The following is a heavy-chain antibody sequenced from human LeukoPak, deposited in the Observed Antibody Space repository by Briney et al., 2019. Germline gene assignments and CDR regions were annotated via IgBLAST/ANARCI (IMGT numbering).Heavy chain of an antibody. V-gene: IGHV1-69*04. D-gene: IGHD3-3*01. CDR2: IIPILGIA. CDR1: GGTFSSYA. CDR3: ARGLLRFLEWLTYYYGMDV. Sequence: ASVKVSCKASGGTFSSYAISWVRQAPGQGLEWMRRIIPILGIANYAQKFQGRVTITADKSTSTAYMELSSLRSEDTAVYYCARGLLRFLEWLTYYYGMDVWGQGTTVTVSS. J-gene: IGHJ6*02.